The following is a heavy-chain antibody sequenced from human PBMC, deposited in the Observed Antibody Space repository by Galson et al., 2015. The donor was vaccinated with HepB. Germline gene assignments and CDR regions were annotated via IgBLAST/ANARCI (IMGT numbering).Heavy chain of an antibody. D-gene: IGHD6-19*01. CDR3: ARSQGSGWNVYYFDY. CDR2: IHAGGST. CDR1: GFTVSSNY. V-gene: IGHV3-66*01. Sequence: SLRLSCAASGFTVSSNYLSWVRQAPGKGLEWVSIIHAGGSTYYTDSVRGRFSISKDSSKNRVFLQMNSLRGEDTAVYYCARSQGSGWNVYYFDYWGQGTLVTVSS. J-gene: IGHJ4*02.